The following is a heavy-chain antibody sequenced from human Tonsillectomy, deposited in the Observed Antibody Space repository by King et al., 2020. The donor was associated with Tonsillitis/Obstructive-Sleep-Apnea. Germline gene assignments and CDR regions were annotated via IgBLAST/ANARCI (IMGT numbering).Heavy chain of an antibody. CDR2: ISWNGGTT. CDR1: GFTFDDYA. CDR3: AQALAYSMSSTHARADDASDV. Sequence: VQLVESGGGLVQPGRSLRLSCAASGFTFDDYAMHWVRRAPGKGLEWVSGISWNGGTTDYAESVKGRFTISRDNARYFMYLQMNSLRPEDTALYYCAQALAYSMSSTHARADDASDVWGPGTMVTVSS. J-gene: IGHJ3*01. D-gene: IGHD6-6*01. V-gene: IGHV3-9*01.